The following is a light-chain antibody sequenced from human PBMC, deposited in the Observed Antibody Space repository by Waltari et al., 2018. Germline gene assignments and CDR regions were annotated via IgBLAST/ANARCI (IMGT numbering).Light chain of an antibody. Sequence: DIQLTQSPSSLSASVGDRVTITCRVSQGISSYLNWYRQKPGKVPKLLIYSASNLQSGVPSRFSGSGSGTDFTLTISRLEPEDFAVYYCQQYDGEVVTFGGGTKVEI. CDR1: QGISSY. CDR2: SAS. CDR3: QQYDGEVVT. V-gene: IGKV1-27*01. J-gene: IGKJ4*01.